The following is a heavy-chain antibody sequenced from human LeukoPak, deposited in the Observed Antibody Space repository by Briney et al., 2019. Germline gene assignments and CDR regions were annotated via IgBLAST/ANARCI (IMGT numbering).Heavy chain of an antibody. CDR2: IYSGGST. CDR3: ARDPIRFLGRD. CDR1: GFTFSSYA. V-gene: IGHV3-53*01. Sequence: PGGSLRLSCAASGFTFSSYAMSWVRQAPGKGLEWVSVIYSGGSTYYADSVKGRFTISRDNSKNTLYLQMNSLRAEDTAVYYCARDPIRFLGRDWGQGTLVTVSS. J-gene: IGHJ4*02. D-gene: IGHD3-3*01.